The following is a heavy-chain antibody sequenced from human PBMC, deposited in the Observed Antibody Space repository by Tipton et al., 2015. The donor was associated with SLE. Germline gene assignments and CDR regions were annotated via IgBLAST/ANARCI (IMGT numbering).Heavy chain of an antibody. CDR1: GGSISSGGYY. CDR3: ARQWERRRGWFDP. J-gene: IGHJ5*02. Sequence: TLSLTCTVSGGSISSGGYYWSWIRQHPGKGLEWIGYIYYSGSTYYNPSLRSRVTISVDTSKNQFSLKLSSVTAADTAVYYCARQWERRRGWFDPWGQGTLVTVSS. D-gene: IGHD1-26*01. CDR2: IYYSGST. V-gene: IGHV4-31*03.